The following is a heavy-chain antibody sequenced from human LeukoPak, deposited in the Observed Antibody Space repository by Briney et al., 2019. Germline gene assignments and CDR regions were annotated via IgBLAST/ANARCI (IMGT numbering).Heavy chain of an antibody. CDR2: INHSGST. CDR1: GRSFSGYY. Sequence: SETLSLTCAVYGRSFSGYYWSWIRQPPGKGLEWIGEINHSGSTNYNPSLKSRVTISVDTSKNQFSLKLSSVTAADTAVYYCARGGYSYGLGAFDIWGQGTVVTVSS. CDR3: ARGGYSYGLGAFDI. V-gene: IGHV4-34*01. D-gene: IGHD5-18*01. J-gene: IGHJ3*02.